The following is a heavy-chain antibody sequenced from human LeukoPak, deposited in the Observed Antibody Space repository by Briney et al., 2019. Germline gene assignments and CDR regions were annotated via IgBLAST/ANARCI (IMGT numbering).Heavy chain of an antibody. D-gene: IGHD4-11*01. Sequence: GGSLRLSCAAYGFTFSSFFMTWLRQAPGKGLKWVSGVTGNTATTSYEDSVKGRFTISRYNSKNTLYLQMNSLSAEDTAVYYCAKGKGMVYNNYCFDCWGQGSLVTVSS. CDR3: AKGKGMVYNNYCFDC. CDR1: GFTFSSFF. J-gene: IGHJ4*02. V-gene: IGHV3-23*01. CDR2: VTGNTATT.